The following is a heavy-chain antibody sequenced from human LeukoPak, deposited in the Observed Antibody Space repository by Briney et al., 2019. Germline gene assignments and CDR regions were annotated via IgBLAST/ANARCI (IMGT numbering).Heavy chain of an antibody. CDR1: GFTFSSYA. CDR2: ISGSGGST. V-gene: IGHV3-23*01. J-gene: IGHJ5*02. Sequence: SGGSLRLSCAASGFTFSSYAMSWVRQAPGKGLEWVSAISGSGGSTYYADSVKGRFTISRDNSKNTLYLQMNSLRAEDTAVYYCAKAGEAVVAANWFDPWGQGTLVTVSS. CDR3: AKAGEAVVAANWFDP. D-gene: IGHD2-15*01.